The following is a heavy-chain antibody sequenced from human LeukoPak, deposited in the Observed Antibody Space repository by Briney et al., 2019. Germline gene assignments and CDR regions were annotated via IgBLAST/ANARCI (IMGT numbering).Heavy chain of an antibody. Sequence: KPSETLSLTCAVSGGSFNGYYWSWIRQPPGKGLEWIGEIDHSGSATYNPSLQSRVIISKDKSNNQFSLKLSSVTAADTAVYYCARVQQLADFDYWGQGNLVTVSS. V-gene: IGHV4-34*01. D-gene: IGHD6-13*01. J-gene: IGHJ4*02. CDR2: IDHSGSA. CDR3: ARVQQLADFDY. CDR1: GGSFNGYY.